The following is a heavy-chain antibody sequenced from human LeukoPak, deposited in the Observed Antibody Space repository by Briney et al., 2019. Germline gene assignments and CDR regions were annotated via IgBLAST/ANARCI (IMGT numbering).Heavy chain of an antibody. J-gene: IGHJ6*02. CDR3: AREPRAFSYGDYYYYMDV. V-gene: IGHV4-59*01. Sequence: SETLSLTCTFSGGSTSSYYWSWIRQPPGKGLEWIGNIYYSGNTNYNPSLKSRVTISVDTSKNQFSLKLRSVTAADTAVYYCAREPRAFSYGDYYYYMDVWGQGTTVTVSS. CDR1: GGSTSSYY. CDR2: IYYSGNT. D-gene: IGHD5-18*01.